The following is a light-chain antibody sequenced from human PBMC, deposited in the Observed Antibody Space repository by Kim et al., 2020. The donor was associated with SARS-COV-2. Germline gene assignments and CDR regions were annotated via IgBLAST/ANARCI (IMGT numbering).Light chain of an antibody. V-gene: IGLV3-1*01. CDR1: KMGDKY. CDR3: QAWDSSTPVV. J-gene: IGLJ2*01. CDR2: QDS. Sequence: VSPGQTASMTCSGDKMGDKYACWYQQKPGPSPVLVLYQDSKRPSGIPERFSGPNSGDTATLTLSGTQAMDEADYYCQAWDSSTPVVFGGGTQLTVL.